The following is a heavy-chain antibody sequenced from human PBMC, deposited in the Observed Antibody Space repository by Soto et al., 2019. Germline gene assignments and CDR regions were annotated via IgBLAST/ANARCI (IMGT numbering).Heavy chain of an antibody. CDR3: VRGKTGYGNFVS. CDR2: MFTDVSTT. CDR1: GFSFSGFW. J-gene: IGHJ4*02. V-gene: IGHV3-74*01. D-gene: IGHD5-12*01. Sequence: GGCLRLSCAASGFSFSGFWMHWVRQAPGKGLVWVSRMFTDVSTTYYADSVKGRFTISRDNAKSTLYLQMNSLRDEDTAVYYCVRGKTGYGNFVSWGQGTLVTVSS.